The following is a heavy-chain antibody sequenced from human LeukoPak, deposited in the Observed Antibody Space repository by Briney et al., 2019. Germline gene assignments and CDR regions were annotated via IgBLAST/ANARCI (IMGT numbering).Heavy chain of an antibody. D-gene: IGHD2-15*01. Sequence: PGGSLRLSCAASGFTFSVSAIYWVRQASGKGLEWIGRIRNKANNYATAYAASLKGRFTISREDSKNTAYLQMNSLRAEDTAVYYCARDAYCSGGSCYSDYWGQGTLVTVSS. CDR1: GFTFSVSA. V-gene: IGHV3-73*01. CDR3: ARDAYCSGGSCYSDY. J-gene: IGHJ4*02. CDR2: IRNKANNYAT.